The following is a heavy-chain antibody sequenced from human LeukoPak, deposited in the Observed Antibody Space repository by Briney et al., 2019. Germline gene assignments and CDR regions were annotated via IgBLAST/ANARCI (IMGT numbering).Heavy chain of an antibody. CDR3: ARPTRITMIVGDAFDI. Sequence: GESLKISCKGSGYSFISYWIGWVRQMPGKGLEWMGIIYPGDSDTRYSPSFQGQVTISADKSISTAYLQWSSLKASDTAMYYCARPTRITMIVGDAFDIWGQGTMVTVSS. CDR2: IYPGDSDT. V-gene: IGHV5-51*01. D-gene: IGHD3-22*01. J-gene: IGHJ3*02. CDR1: GYSFISYW.